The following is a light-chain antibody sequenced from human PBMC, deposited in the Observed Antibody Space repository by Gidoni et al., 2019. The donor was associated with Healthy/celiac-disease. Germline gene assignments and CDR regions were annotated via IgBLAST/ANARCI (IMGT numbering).Light chain of an antibody. CDR3: QQFNSYPWT. Sequence: AIQLPHSPYSLSASVGDRVTMTCRASQGISSALPWYQQKPGKAPKLLIYDASSLESGVPSRFRGSGSGTDFTLTISSLQPEDFATYYCQQFNSYPWTFGQGTKVEIK. CDR1: QGISSA. J-gene: IGKJ1*01. CDR2: DAS. V-gene: IGKV1-13*02.